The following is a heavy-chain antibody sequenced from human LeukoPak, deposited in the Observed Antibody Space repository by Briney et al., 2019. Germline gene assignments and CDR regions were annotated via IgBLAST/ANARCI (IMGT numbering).Heavy chain of an antibody. D-gene: IGHD4-17*01. J-gene: IGHJ4*02. CDR3: ARVSVGTTSHIDY. CDR2: IYYSGST. V-gene: IGHV4-39*02. Sequence: PSETLSLTCSVSGYSISSSSYYWGWIRQPPGKGLEWIGSIYYSGSTYYNPSLKSRVSITVDTSKNHFSLKLSSVTAADTAVYYCARVSVGTTSHIDYWGQGNLVTVSS. CDR1: GYSISSSSYY.